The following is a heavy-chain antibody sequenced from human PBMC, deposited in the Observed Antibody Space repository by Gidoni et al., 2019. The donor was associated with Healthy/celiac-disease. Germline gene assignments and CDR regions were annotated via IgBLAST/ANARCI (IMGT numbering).Heavy chain of an antibody. CDR2: ISYDGSNK. Sequence: QVQLVESGGGVVQPGRSLRLSCAASGFTFSSYGMHWVRQAPGKGLELVAVISYDGSNKYYADSVKGRFTISRDNSKNTLYLQMNSLRAEDTAVYYCAKDLPETYGSGSYYKDLVYYYYGMDVWGQGTTVTVSS. J-gene: IGHJ6*02. CDR3: AKDLPETYGSGSYYKDLVYYYYGMDV. D-gene: IGHD3-10*01. CDR1: GFTFSSYG. V-gene: IGHV3-30*18.